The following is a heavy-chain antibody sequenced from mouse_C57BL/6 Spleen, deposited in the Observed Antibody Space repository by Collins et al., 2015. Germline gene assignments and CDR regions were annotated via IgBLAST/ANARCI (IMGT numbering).Heavy chain of an antibody. Sequence: DVQLQESGPGLVKPSQSLSLTCSVTGYSITSGYYWNWIRQFPGNKLEWMGYINYDGSNNHNSSLKNRISITRDTSKNQFFLKLNSVTTEDTATYYCARGMITTAMDYWGQGTSVTVSS. V-gene: IGHV3-6*02. CDR1: GYSITSGYY. J-gene: IGHJ4*01. CDR2: INYDGSN. CDR3: ARGMITTAMDY. D-gene: IGHD2-4*01.